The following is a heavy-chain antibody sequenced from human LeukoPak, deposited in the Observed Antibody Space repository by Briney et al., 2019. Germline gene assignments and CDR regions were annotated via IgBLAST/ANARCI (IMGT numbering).Heavy chain of an antibody. CDR1: GDSISGGDYY. J-gene: IGHJ3*02. Sequence: PSETLSLTCTVSGDSISGGDYYWSWIRQPAGKGLEWIGRISSSGSTNYNPSLKSRVTISVDTSRNQFSLKLSSVTAADTAVYFCARGPYSYDSSGAFDIWGQGTMVAVSS. CDR2: ISSSGST. CDR3: ARGPYSYDSSGAFDI. D-gene: IGHD3-22*01. V-gene: IGHV4-61*02.